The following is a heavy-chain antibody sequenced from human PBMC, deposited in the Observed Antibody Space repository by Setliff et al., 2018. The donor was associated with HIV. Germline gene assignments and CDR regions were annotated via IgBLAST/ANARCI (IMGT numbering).Heavy chain of an antibody. Sequence: ASVKVSCKTSGYNFAPYNIHWVRQAPGQGLEWMAVINPGGDAATYAQNFRGRVTVTRDTSTTTVYMELSSLTSDDTAVYFCARIRPAPGAALDYWGQGTLVTVSA. J-gene: IGHJ4*02. V-gene: IGHV1-46*01. CDR1: GYNFAPYN. CDR3: ARIRPAPGAALDY. CDR2: INPGGDAA. D-gene: IGHD6-13*01.